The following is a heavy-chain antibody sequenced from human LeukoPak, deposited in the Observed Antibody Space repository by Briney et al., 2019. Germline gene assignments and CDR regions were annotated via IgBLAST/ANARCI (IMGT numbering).Heavy chain of an antibody. CDR2: VYHSGST. V-gene: IGHV4-38-2*01. CDR1: GYSISSGYY. CDR3: ARHGNYYDTSQSDP. J-gene: IGHJ5*02. Sequence: SETLSLTCAVSGYSISSGYYWGWIRQPPGKGLEWIGSVYHSGSTYYNPSLKSRVTISVDTPKNQFSLKLSSVTAADTAVYYCARHGNYYDTSQSDPWGQGTLVTVSS. D-gene: IGHD3-22*01.